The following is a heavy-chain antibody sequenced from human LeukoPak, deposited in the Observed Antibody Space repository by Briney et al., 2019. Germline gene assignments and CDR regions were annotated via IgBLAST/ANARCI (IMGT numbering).Heavy chain of an antibody. Sequence: SQTLSLTCSISGDSVSSNSAAWNWIRQSPSRGLEWLRRTYYRSKWYNDYAVSVKSRITINPDTSKNQFYLQLNSVTPEDTAVYYCARSARYNWNDLGWFDPWGQGTLVTVSS. D-gene: IGHD1-20*01. CDR2: TYYRSKWYN. CDR3: ARSARYNWNDLGWFDP. V-gene: IGHV6-1*01. CDR1: GDSVSSNSAA. J-gene: IGHJ5*02.